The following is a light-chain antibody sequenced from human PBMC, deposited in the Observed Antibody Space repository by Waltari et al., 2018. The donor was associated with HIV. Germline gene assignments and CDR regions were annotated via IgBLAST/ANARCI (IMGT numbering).Light chain of an antibody. V-gene: IGLV1-47*01. Sequence: QSVLTQPPSASGTPGQRVTISCSGSRSNIGSNSVYWYQQLPGPAPKLLIYRNNERPSGVPDRFSGSKSGTSASLAISGLRSEDEADYYCAAWDDTLSGPDFGTGTKVTVL. CDR1: RSNIGSNS. CDR2: RNN. J-gene: IGLJ1*01. CDR3: AAWDDTLSGPD.